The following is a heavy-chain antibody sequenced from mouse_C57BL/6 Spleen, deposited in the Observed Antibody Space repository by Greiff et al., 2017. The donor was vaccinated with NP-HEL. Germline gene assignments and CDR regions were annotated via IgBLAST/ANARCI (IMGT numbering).Heavy chain of an antibody. V-gene: IGHV1-53*01. CDR1: GYTFTSYW. CDR3: ARSHYYYGSHYYAMDY. CDR2: INPSNGGT. J-gene: IGHJ4*01. Sequence: VQLQPPGTELVKPGASVKLSCKASGYTFTSYWMHWVKQRPGQGLEWIGNINPSNGGTNYNEKFKSKATLTVDKSSSTAYMQLSSLTSEDSAVYYCARSHYYYGSHYYAMDYWGQGTSVTVSS. D-gene: IGHD1-1*01.